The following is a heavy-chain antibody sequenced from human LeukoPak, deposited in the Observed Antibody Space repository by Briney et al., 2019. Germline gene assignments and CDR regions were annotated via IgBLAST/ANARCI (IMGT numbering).Heavy chain of an antibody. D-gene: IGHD1-1*01. CDR2: MDPTGSQK. V-gene: IGHV3-7*01. CDR3: AIWTSGNY. J-gene: IGHJ4*02. Sequence: GGSLRLSCAASGFTVSNNYMSWVRQAPGKGLEWVANMDPTGSQKRYVDSVKGRFTISKDNPGASLYLDMHSLRAEDTAIYYCAIWTSGNYWGQGTLVTVSS. CDR1: GFTVSNNY.